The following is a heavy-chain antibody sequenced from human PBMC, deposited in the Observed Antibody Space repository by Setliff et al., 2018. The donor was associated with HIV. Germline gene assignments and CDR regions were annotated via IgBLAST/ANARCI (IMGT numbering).Heavy chain of an antibody. CDR3: ARWVYNSAWSLDY. CDR1: GGSISTYY. Sequence: PSETLSLTCTVSGGSISTYYWNWIRQSPGTGLEWIGDINYRGVTYYNPSLKSRVTFSLDTSRNQFSLKLTSVTAADSATYYCARWVYNSAWSLDYWGQGTLVTVSS. V-gene: IGHV4-59*08. J-gene: IGHJ4*02. D-gene: IGHD6-19*01. CDR2: INYRGVT.